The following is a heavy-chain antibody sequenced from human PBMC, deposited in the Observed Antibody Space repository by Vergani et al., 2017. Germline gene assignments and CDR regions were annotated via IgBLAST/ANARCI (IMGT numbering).Heavy chain of an antibody. V-gene: IGHV3-48*01. D-gene: IGHD6-6*01. CDR1: GFDFSSYI. Sequence: QLVESGGGWVQPGGSLRLSCVVSGFDFSSYIMNWVRQAPGKGLEWVSFVSTGTKSQSYAESVKGRFTISRDSAKNSLYLQMDSLRAEDTAVYYCAKGVWQLVNGAYFDYWGQGTLVTVSS. J-gene: IGHJ4*02. CDR2: VSTGTKSQ. CDR3: AKGVWQLVNGAYFDY.